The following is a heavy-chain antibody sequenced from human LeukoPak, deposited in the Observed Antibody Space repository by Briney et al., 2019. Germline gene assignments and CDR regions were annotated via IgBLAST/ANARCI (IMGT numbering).Heavy chain of an antibody. CDR3: ARFYSGSSPYFDY. D-gene: IGHD1-26*01. V-gene: IGHV4-34*01. CDR1: GGSFSGYY. CDR2: INHSGST. J-gene: IGHJ4*02. Sequence: SETLSLTCAVYGGSFSGYYWSWIRQPPGKGLEWIGEINHSGSTNYNPSLKSRVTISVDTSKNQFSLKLSSVTAADTAVYYCARFYSGSSPYFDYWGQGTLVTVSS.